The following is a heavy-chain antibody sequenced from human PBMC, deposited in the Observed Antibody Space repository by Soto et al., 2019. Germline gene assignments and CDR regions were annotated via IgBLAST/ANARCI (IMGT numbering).Heavy chain of an antibody. CDR1: GGSISSGGYY. CDR3: ARDSDVYYYDSSGYYP. V-gene: IGHV4-31*02. D-gene: IGHD3-22*01. J-gene: IGHJ5*02. CDR2: IYYSGST. Sequence: PSETLSLTCTVSGGSISSGGYYWSWIRQHPGKGLEWIGYIYYSGSTYYNPSLKSRVTISVVTSKNQFSLKLSSVTAADTAVYYCARDSDVYYYDSSGYYPWGQGTLVTVSS.